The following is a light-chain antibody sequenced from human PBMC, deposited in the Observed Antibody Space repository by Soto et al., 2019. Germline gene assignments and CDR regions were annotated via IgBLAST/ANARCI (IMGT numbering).Light chain of an antibody. CDR3: QQYYSTPPT. V-gene: IGKV4-1*01. CDR2: WAS. CDR1: QRVLYSSNNKNY. Sequence: DIVMTQSPDSLAVSLGERATINGKSSQRVLYSSNNKNYLAWYQQKPGQPPKLLIYWASTRESGVPDRFSGSGSGTDFTLTSSSLQAEDVAVYYCQQYYSTPPTFGGGTKVEI. J-gene: IGKJ4*01.